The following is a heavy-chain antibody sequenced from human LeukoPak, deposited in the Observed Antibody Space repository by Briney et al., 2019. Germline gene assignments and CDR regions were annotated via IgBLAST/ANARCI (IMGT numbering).Heavy chain of an antibody. D-gene: IGHD2-8*02. CDR1: GYTFTVYY. Sequence: ASVTVSCTASGYTFTVYYMHWVRQAPGQGLEWMGWINPNNGGTNYAQKFQGRVTMTLDTSISTGYMELSRLRSDDTAIYFCARVDGGEWYYFDYWGQGTLVTVFS. J-gene: IGHJ4*02. CDR3: ARVDGGEWYYFDY. CDR2: INPNNGGT. V-gene: IGHV1-2*02.